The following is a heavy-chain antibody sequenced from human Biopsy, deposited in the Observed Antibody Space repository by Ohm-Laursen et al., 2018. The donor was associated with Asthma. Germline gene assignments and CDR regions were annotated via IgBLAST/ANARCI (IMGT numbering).Heavy chain of an antibody. CDR2: ISYDGSTK. CDR3: ARDRYGDYVGWFDP. J-gene: IGHJ5*02. V-gene: IGHV3-30*03. CDR1: GFSFSEFV. D-gene: IGHD4-17*01. Sequence: SLRLSCTASGFSFSEFVMHWVRQAPGKGLEWVAVISYDGSTKYYADSVKGRFTISRDNAKNSLYLQMNSLRAEDTAVYYCARDRYGDYVGWFDPWGQGTLVTVSS.